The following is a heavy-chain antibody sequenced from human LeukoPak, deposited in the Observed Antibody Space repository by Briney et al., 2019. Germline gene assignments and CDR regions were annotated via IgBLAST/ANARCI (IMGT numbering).Heavy chain of an antibody. CDR2: IYYSGST. Sequence: SETLSLTCAVYGGSFSGYYWSWIRQPPGKGLEWIGYIYYSGSTNYNPSLKSRVTISVDTSKNQFSLKLSSVTAADTAVYYCARGHYYDSSGSFDYWGQGTLVTVSS. D-gene: IGHD3-22*01. CDR1: GGSFSGYY. CDR3: ARGHYYDSSGSFDY. V-gene: IGHV4-59*01. J-gene: IGHJ4*02.